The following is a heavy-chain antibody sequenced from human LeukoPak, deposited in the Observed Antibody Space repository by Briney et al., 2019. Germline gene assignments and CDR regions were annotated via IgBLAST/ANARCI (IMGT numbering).Heavy chain of an antibody. V-gene: IGHV4-61*02. CDR2: IYTSGST. CDR1: GGSISSGSYY. D-gene: IGHD2-2*01. CDR3: ARDVPYCSSTSCYWFAP. Sequence: SETLSLTCTGSGGSISSGSYYWSWIRQPAGKGLEWIGRIYTSGSTNYNPSLKSRVTISVDTSKNQFSLKLSSVTAADTAVYYCARDVPYCSSTSCYWFAPWGQGTLVTVSS. J-gene: IGHJ5*02.